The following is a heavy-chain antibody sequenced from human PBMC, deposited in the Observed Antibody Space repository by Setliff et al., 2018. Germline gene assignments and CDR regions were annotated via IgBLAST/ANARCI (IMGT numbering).Heavy chain of an antibody. V-gene: IGHV7-4-1*02. D-gene: IGHD4-17*01. J-gene: IGHJ4*02. Sequence: ASVKVSCKASGYTFTSYYMHWVRQAPGQGLEWLGWINTNTGNPTYAQGFTGRFVFSLDTSVSTAYLQISSLKAEDTAVYYCAREGGASYGGQSYLDYWGQGTLVTVSS. CDR3: AREGGASYGGQSYLDY. CDR1: GYTFTSYY. CDR2: INTNTGNP.